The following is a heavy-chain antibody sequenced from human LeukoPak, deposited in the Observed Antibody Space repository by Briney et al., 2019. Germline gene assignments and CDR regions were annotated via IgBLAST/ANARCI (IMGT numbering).Heavy chain of an antibody. V-gene: IGHV3-48*01. J-gene: IGHJ4*02. CDR3: AGIAAAGPDPMFDY. CDR1: GVTFSSYS. CDR2: ISSSSSTI. Sequence: AGGSLRLSCAVSGVTFSSYSMNWVRQAPGKGLEWVSYISSSSSTIYYADSVKGRFTISRDNAKNSLYLQMNSLRAEDTAVYYCAGIAAAGPDPMFDYWGQGTLVTVSS. D-gene: IGHD6-13*01.